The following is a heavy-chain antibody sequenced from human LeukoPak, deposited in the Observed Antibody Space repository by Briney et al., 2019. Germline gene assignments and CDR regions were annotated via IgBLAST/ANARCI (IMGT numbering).Heavy chain of an antibody. CDR3: ARSDTLFDY. Sequence: SETLSLTCAVYGGSFSGYYWSWIRQPPGKGLEWIGEINHSGSTNYNPSLKSRVTLSVDTSKNQFSLKLSSATAADTAVYYCARSDTLFDYWSQGTLVTVSS. D-gene: IGHD2-2*02. V-gene: IGHV4-34*01. J-gene: IGHJ4*02. CDR1: GGSFSGYY. CDR2: INHSGST.